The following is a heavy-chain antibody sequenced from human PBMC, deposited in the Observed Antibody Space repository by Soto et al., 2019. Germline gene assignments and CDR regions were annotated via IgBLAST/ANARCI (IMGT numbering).Heavy chain of an antibody. Sequence: QLLESGGGLVQPGGSLRLSCVASGFPFSNYAMTWVRQAPGKGLEWVSALSGSGVSTYYADSVMGRFTISRDNSKNTVYLQMTSLRAEDTAVYYCAKIESRFFYDSTGYYPFDYWGQGTLVTVSS. CDR3: AKIESRFFYDSTGYYPFDY. J-gene: IGHJ4*02. D-gene: IGHD3-22*01. CDR1: GFPFSNYA. CDR2: LSGSGVST. V-gene: IGHV3-23*01.